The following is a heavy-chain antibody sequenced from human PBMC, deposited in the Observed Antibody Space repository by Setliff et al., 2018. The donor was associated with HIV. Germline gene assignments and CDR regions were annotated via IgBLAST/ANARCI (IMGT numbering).Heavy chain of an antibody. Sequence: GSLRLSCAASGFTFSSYAVSWVRQAPGKGLEWVSGISGSGATTYYADSVKGRFTISRDNAKNSLYLQMSSLRAEDTAVYYCAREWDTDMAHLDYWGQGTMVTVPS. V-gene: IGHV3-23*01. CDR3: AREWDTDMAHLDY. CDR1: GFTFSSYA. CDR2: ISGSGATT. J-gene: IGHJ4*02. D-gene: IGHD5-18*01.